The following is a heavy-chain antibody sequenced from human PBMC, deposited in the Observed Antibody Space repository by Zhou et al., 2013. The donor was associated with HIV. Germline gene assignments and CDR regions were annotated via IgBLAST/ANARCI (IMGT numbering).Heavy chain of an antibody. CDR2: ISPYNGGT. J-gene: IGHJ5*02. D-gene: IGHD3-22*01. Sequence: QVQLVQSGAEVKKPGASVKVSCKSSGYTFTSSYIHWVRQAPGQGLEWMGWISPYNGGTKFAQKFQARVTMTRDTSISTTYMELSGLRSDDTAVYFCARDRTDYFDRSAYYPNWFDPSGPREPSVTVSS. V-gene: IGHV1-2*02. CDR1: GYTFTSSY. CDR3: ARDRTDYFDRSAYYPNWFDP.